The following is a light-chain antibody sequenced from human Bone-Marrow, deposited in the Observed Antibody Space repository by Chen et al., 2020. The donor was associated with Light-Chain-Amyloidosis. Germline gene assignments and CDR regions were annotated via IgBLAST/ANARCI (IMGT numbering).Light chain of an antibody. J-gene: IGLJ2*01. Sequence: QSVLTQPPSVSGAPGQRVPIPCTGSSSNIGATYDVHWYQHLPGTAPKLLIYRNTNRPSGVPDRFSGSKSGTSASLAITGLQAEDEGDYYCQSYDSSLSAVVFGGGTKLTVL. CDR1: SSNIGATYD. CDR2: RNT. CDR3: QSYDSSLSAVV. V-gene: IGLV1-40*01.